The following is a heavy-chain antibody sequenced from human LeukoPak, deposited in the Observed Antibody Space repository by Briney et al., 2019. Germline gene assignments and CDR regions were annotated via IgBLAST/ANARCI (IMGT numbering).Heavy chain of an antibody. CDR2: INHSGST. Sequence: SETLSLTCAVYAGSFSGYYWSWIRQPPGKGLEWIGEINHSGSTNYNPSLKSRVTISVDTSKNQFSLRLSSVTAADTAVYYCVRVDNGGNYFDYWGQGTLVTVSS. V-gene: IGHV4-34*01. CDR3: VRVDNGGNYFDY. J-gene: IGHJ4*02. CDR1: AGSFSGYY. D-gene: IGHD4-23*01.